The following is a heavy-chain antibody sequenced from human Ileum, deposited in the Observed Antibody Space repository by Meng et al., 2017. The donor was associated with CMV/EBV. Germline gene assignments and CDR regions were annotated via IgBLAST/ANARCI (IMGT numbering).Heavy chain of an antibody. V-gene: IGHV5-51*01. Sequence: GESLKISCRGSGYSFSTYWIAWVRQMPGKGLEWMGVIYPGDADTRYSPSFKGQVTISADKSITTTYLQWNSLKASDTAMYYCARADIRGDAFDLWGLGTLVTVSS. J-gene: IGHJ3*01. D-gene: IGHD2-15*01. CDR3: ARADIRGDAFDL. CDR2: IYPGDADT. CDR1: GYSFSTYW.